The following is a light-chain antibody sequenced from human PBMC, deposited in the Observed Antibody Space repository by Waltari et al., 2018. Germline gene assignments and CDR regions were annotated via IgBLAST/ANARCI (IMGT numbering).Light chain of an antibody. CDR1: NIGIRT. CDR3: QVWDAFSVHYV. Sequence: SYVLTQPPAVSVVPGGTARITCDGDNIGIRTVQWYRQKPGQAPGLDIYHNSDRPPGVPGRFSGSNSGVTATQTVNTVEAGDEADYSCQVWDAFSVHYVFGTGTTVSVL. J-gene: IGLJ1*01. CDR2: HNS. V-gene: IGLV3-21*04.